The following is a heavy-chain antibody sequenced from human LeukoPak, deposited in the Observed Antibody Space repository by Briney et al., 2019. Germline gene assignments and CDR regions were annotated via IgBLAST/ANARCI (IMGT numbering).Heavy chain of an antibody. J-gene: IGHJ3*02. D-gene: IGHD6-19*01. CDR3: ARHTSGGGAFDI. CDR2: IYYSGSA. V-gene: IGHV4-59*08. CDR1: GGSISGYY. Sequence: SETLSLTCTVSGGSISGYYWSWIRQPPGEGLEWIGYIYYSGSANYNPSLKSRVTILVDTSKNQFSLKLTSVTAADTAVYYCARHTSGGGAFDIWGQGTMVTVSS.